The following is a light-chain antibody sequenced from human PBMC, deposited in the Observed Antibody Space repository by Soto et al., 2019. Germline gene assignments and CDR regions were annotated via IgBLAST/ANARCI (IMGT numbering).Light chain of an antibody. CDR1: QSVRNN. CDR2: AAS. V-gene: IGKV3-15*01. Sequence: EIVMTQSPATLSVSPGERATLSCRASQSVRNNLAWYQQKPGLAPRLLISAASTRATGIPARFSGNGSETEFTLTIDNLQSEDYALYYCQQYNKWPPWTFGQGTKVEVK. J-gene: IGKJ1*01. CDR3: QQYNKWPPWT.